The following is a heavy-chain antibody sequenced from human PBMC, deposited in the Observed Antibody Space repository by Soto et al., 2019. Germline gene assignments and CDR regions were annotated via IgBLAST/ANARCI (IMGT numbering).Heavy chain of an antibody. V-gene: IGHV1-2*02. J-gene: IGHJ4*02. D-gene: IGHD1-26*01. CDR3: ARDLAKGGGSAGFDY. CDR1: GYTFTVYY. Sequence: ASVKVSCKASGYTFTVYYMHWVRQAPGQGLEWMGWINPKSGGTMYPQKFQGRVTMTWDTSISTAYMALTRLRSDDTAVYYCARDLAKGGGSAGFDYWGQGTLVTVSA. CDR2: INPKSGGT.